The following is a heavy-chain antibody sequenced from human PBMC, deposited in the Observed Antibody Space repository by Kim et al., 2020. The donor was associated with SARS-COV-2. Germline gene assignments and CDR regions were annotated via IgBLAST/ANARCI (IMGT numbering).Heavy chain of an antibody. V-gene: IGHV3-30*18. Sequence: GGSLRLSCAASGFSFSNYAMHWVRQAPGKGLEWVAVISYDGSNKDYADSVKDRFTISRDNSKNTLYLQMNSLRGEDTAVYHCAKDVGGANWFAAGGQGTLVTVSS. CDR2: ISYDGSNK. J-gene: IGHJ5*02. CDR3: AKDVGGANWFAA. CDR1: GFSFSNYA.